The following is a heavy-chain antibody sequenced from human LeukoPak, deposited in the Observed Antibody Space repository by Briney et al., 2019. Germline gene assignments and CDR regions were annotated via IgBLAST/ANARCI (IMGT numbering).Heavy chain of an antibody. Sequence: PSETLSLTCTVTGGSISSYYWSWIRQPPGKGLEWTGYIYYSGSTNYNPSLKSRVTISVDTSKNQFSLKLSSVTAADTAVYYCASTYCSGGSCYDYYGMDVWGQGTTVTVSS. V-gene: IGHV4-59*08. D-gene: IGHD2-15*01. CDR2: IYYSGST. J-gene: IGHJ6*02. CDR1: GGSISSYY. CDR3: ASTYCSGGSCYDYYGMDV.